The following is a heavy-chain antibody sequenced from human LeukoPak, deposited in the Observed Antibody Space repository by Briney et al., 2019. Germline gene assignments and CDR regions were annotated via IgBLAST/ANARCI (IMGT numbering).Heavy chain of an antibody. CDR3: AREFSGYDFDC. D-gene: IGHD5-12*01. CDR1: GGSFSGYY. Sequence: SETLSLTCAVYGGSFSGYYWSWLRQSPGKGLEWIGEINHGGRTNYNPSLKSRVTISVDTSKNQFSLKLSSVTAADTAVYYCAREFSGYDFDCWGQGTLVTVSS. J-gene: IGHJ4*02. V-gene: IGHV4-34*01. CDR2: INHGGRT.